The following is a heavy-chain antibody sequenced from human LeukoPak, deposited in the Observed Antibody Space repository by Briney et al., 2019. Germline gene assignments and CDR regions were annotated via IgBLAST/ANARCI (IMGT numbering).Heavy chain of an antibody. CDR2: ISGSGGST. CDR3: AKLSGYYYDSSGPNN. D-gene: IGHD3-22*01. V-gene: IGHV3-23*01. J-gene: IGHJ4*02. Sequence: PGGSLRLSCAASGFTFSSYAMSWVRQAPGKGLEWVSAISGSGGSTYYADSVKGRFTVSRDNSKNTLYLQMNSLRAEDTAVYYCAKLSGYYYDSSGPNNWGQGTLVTVSS. CDR1: GFTFSSYA.